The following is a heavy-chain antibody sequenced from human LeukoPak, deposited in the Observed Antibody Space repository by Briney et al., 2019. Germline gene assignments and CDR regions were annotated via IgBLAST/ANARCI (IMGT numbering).Heavy chain of an antibody. Sequence: GGSLRLSCAASGFTFSSYSMNWVRQAPGKGLEWVSSISSSSSYIYYADSVKGRFTISRDNAKNSLYLQMNSLRAEDTAVYYCARLLGRMAARAKNDNWFDPWAREPWSPSPQ. D-gene: IGHD6-6*01. J-gene: IGHJ5*02. V-gene: IGHV3-21*01. CDR3: ARLLGRMAARAKNDNWFDP. CDR1: GFTFSSYS. CDR2: ISSSSSYI.